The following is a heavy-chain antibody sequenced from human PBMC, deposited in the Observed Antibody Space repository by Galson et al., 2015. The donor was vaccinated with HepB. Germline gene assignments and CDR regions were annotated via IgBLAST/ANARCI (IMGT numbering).Heavy chain of an antibody. CDR1: GFIFSTYS. CDR2: ISSSSGTI. V-gene: IGHV3-48*04. D-gene: IGHD4-11*01. Sequence: SLRLSCAASGFIFSTYSMNWVRQAPGKGLEWVSYISSSSGTIYYADSVKGRFTISRDNAKNSLYLQMNTLSGEDTAVYYCARSYSNFDYWGQGTLVTVSS. J-gene: IGHJ4*02. CDR3: ARSYSNFDY.